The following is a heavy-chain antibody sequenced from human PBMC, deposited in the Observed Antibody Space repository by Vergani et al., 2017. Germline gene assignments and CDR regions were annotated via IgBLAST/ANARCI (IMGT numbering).Heavy chain of an antibody. CDR1: GGSISSSSYY. J-gene: IGHJ5*02. CDR3: ASQYGSGSYSMAAVWFDP. D-gene: IGHD3-10*01. Sequence: QLQLQESGPGLVKPSETLSLTCTVSGGSISSSSYYWGWIRQPPGKGLEWIGSIYYSGSTYYNPSLKSRVTISVDTSKNQFSLKLSSVTAADTAVYYCASQYGSGSYSMAAVWFDPWGQGTLVTVSS. V-gene: IGHV4-39*01. CDR2: IYYSGST.